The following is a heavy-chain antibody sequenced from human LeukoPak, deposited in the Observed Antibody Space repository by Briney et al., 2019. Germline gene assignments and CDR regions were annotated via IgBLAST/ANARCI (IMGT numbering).Heavy chain of an antibody. CDR2: ISSSGSTI. D-gene: IGHD2-15*01. CDR3: ARAGDIVVVSSPFDY. CDR1: GFTFSDYY. Sequence: GGSLRLSCAASGFTFSDYYMSWIRQAPGKGLEWVSYISSSGSTIYYADSVKGRFTISRDNAKNSLYLQMNSLRAEDTAVYYCARAGDIVVVSSPFDYWGQGTLVTVSS. V-gene: IGHV3-11*01. J-gene: IGHJ4*02.